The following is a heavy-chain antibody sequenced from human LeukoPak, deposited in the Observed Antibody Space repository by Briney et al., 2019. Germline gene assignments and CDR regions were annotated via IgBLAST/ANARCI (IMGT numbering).Heavy chain of an antibody. CDR2: IYYSGST. Sequence: SETLSLTCTVSGGSISSSSYYWGWIRQPPGKGLEWIGSIYYSGSTYYNPSLKSRVTISVDTSKNQFSLKLSSVTAADTAVYYCARDPDGGSYSGGDYWGQGTLVTVSS. CDR1: GGSISSSSYY. V-gene: IGHV4-39*07. D-gene: IGHD1-26*01. CDR3: ARDPDGGSYSGGDY. J-gene: IGHJ4*02.